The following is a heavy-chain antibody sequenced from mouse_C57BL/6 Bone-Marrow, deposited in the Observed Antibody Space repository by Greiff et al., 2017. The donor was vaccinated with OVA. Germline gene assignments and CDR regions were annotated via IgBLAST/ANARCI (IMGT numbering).Heavy chain of an antibody. CDR2: IDPENGDT. Sequence: EVQLQQSGAELVRPGASVKLSCTASGFNIKDDYMHWVKQRPEQGLEWIGWIDPENGDTEYASKFQGKATITAVTSSNTAYLQLSSLTSEDTAVYYCTTGYIDYWGQGTTLTVSS. CDR3: TTGYIDY. J-gene: IGHJ2*01. V-gene: IGHV14-4*01. CDR1: GFNIKDDY.